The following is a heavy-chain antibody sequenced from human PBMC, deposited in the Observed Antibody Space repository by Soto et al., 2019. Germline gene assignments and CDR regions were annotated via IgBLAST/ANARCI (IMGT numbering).Heavy chain of an antibody. J-gene: IGHJ4*02. D-gene: IGHD5-12*01. V-gene: IGHV3-33*01. Sequence: ESGGGVVQPGRSLRLSCAASGFTFSSYGMHWVRQAPGKGLEWVAVIWYDGSNKYYADSVKGRFTISRDNSKNTLYLQMNSLRAEDTAVYYCARGGYSGYPYYFDYWGQGTLVTVSS. CDR3: ARGGYSGYPYYFDY. CDR1: GFTFSSYG. CDR2: IWYDGSNK.